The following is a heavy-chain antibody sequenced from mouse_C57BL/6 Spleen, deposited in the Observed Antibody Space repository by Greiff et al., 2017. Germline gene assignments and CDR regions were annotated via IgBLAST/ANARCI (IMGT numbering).Heavy chain of an antibody. CDR2: ISSGGSYT. D-gene: IGHD4-1*01. V-gene: IGHV5-6*02. Sequence: EVMLVESGGDLVKPGGSLKLSCAASGFTFSSYGMSWVRQTPDKRLEWVATISSGGSYTYYPDSVKGRFTISRDNAKNTLYLQMSRLKSEDTAMYYCARGGGGTYAMDYWGQGTSVTVSS. CDR3: ARGGGGTYAMDY. CDR1: GFTFSSYG. J-gene: IGHJ4*01.